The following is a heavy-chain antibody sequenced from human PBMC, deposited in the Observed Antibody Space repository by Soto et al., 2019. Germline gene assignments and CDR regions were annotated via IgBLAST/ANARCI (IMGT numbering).Heavy chain of an antibody. CDR1: GFSFSSYA. Sequence: PGGSLRLSCAASGFSFSSYAMSWVRQAPGRGLEWVSGISGSGGNTYYADSVKGRFTISRDNTKNTLFLQMNSLIAEDTAVYYCAKDRGRATGLFHYWGQGTLVTVSS. V-gene: IGHV3-23*01. CDR3: AKDRGRATGLFHY. CDR2: ISGSGGNT. D-gene: IGHD1-1*01. J-gene: IGHJ4*02.